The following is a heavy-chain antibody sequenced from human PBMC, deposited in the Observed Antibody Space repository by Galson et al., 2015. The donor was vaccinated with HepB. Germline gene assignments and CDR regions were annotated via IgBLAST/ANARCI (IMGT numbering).Heavy chain of an antibody. V-gene: IGHV3-23*01. D-gene: IGHD6-19*01. CDR3: AKPAASSYSFGWYVNY. J-gene: IGHJ4*02. CDR1: GFTFSSYA. Sequence: GSLRLSCAASGFTFSSYAMSWVRQAPGKGLEWVSAISSGGSSTFYADSVKGRFTISRDDPKNTLYLQMNSLRAEDTALYYCAKPAASSYSFGWYVNYWGQGTLVTVSS. CDR2: ISSGGSST.